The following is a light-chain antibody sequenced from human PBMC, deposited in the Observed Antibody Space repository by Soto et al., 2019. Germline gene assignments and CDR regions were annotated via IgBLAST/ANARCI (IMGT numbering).Light chain of an antibody. CDR1: SSDVGGYDY. V-gene: IGLV2-11*01. Sequence: QSALTQPRSVSGSPGQSVTFSCTGTSSDVGGYDYVSWYQQHPGKAPKLMIYDVSNWPSGVPDRFSGSKSGNTASLTISGLQADDEADYYCCSYAGSYTWVFGGGTKLTVL. CDR2: DVS. CDR3: CSYAGSYTWV. J-gene: IGLJ3*02.